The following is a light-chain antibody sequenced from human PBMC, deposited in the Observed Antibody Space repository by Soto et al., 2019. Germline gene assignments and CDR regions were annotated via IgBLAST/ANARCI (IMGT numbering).Light chain of an antibody. Sequence: QSVLSQPPSVSGAPGQRVTISCPGSSSNIGAGYDVHWYQQLPGTAPKLLIYGDTNRPSGVPDRFSGSKSATSASLAITGLQAEDEADYYCQSYESSPSGYVFGTGTKVTVL. CDR3: QSYESSPSGYV. J-gene: IGLJ1*01. V-gene: IGLV1-40*01. CDR1: SSNIGAGYD. CDR2: GDT.